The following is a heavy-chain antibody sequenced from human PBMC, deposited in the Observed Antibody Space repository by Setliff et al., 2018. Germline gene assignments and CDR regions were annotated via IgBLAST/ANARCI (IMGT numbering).Heavy chain of an antibody. D-gene: IGHD1-1*01. V-gene: IGHV4-34*01. Sequence: SETLSRTCVVDGMSFSEHYWAWIRQSPGKGLEWIGEISHTGSTNYNPSLKSRVTISINTSKKQFSLMMNSVTAADTGVYFCARVVPTARRGRLYYYYMDVWDKGATVTVSS. CDR1: GMSFSEHY. CDR2: ISHTGST. J-gene: IGHJ6*03. CDR3: ARVVPTARRGRLYYYYMDV.